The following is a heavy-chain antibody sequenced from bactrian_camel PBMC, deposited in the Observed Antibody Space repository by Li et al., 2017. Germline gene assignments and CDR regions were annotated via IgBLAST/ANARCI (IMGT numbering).Heavy chain of an antibody. CDR3: AAGLGRIVPPITIMTMRADQLFDY. V-gene: IGHV3S53*01. CDR1: GYRYRSNS. CDR2: TNSDDKT. Sequence: HVQLVESGGGSVQAGGSMRLSCVWSGYRYRSNSMGWFRQAPGLEREWLADTNSDDKTMYADFVKGRFTISRDNAKNTLYLEMNSLKTEDTAVYFCAAGLGRIVPPITIMTMRADQLFDYWGQGTQVTVS. J-gene: IGHJ6*01. D-gene: IGHD4*01.